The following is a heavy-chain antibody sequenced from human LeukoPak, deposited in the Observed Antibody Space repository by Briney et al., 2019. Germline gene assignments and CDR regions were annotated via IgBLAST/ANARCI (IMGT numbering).Heavy chain of an antibody. CDR1: GYTFTGYY. CDR3: SKTSLSDSSGHYYYMDV. D-gene: IGHD3-3*01. J-gene: IGHJ6*03. CDR2: INPNRGGT. Sequence: ASVKVACKASGYTFTGYYMYWVRQAPGQGLEWMGWINPNRGGTKFAQKFQGRVTMTSDTSINTAYMELNRLTSDDTAVYFCSKTSLSDSSGHYYYMDVWGKGTTVTISS. V-gene: IGHV1-2*02.